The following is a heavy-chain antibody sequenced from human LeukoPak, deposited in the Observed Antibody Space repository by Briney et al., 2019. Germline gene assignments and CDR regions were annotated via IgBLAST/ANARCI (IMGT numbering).Heavy chain of an antibody. CDR2: IYSGGST. CDR1: GFTVSSNY. J-gene: IGHJ4*02. V-gene: IGHV3-53*01. D-gene: IGHD6-19*01. CDR3: AKKHSSGWSYFDY. Sequence: GGSLRLSCAASGFTVSSNYMSWVRQAPGRGLEWVSVIYSGGSTYYADSVKGRFTISRDNSRNTLYLQMNSLKAEDTAVYYCAKKHSSGWSYFDYWGQGTLVTVSS.